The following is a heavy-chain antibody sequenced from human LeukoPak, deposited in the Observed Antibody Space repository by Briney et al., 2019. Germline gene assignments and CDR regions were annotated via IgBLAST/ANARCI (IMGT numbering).Heavy chain of an antibody. V-gene: IGHV3-48*01. CDR1: GFTFSSYG. CDR3: ARDDTGTSYTYYGMDA. Sequence: GGSLRLSCAASGFTFSSYGMHWVRQAPGKGLEWVSYISSGGSTIYYGDSVRGRFTISRDNAKNSLYLQMNSLRAEDTAVYYCARDDTGTSYTYYGMDAWGQGTTVTVSS. CDR2: ISSGGSTI. D-gene: IGHD1/OR15-1a*01. J-gene: IGHJ6*02.